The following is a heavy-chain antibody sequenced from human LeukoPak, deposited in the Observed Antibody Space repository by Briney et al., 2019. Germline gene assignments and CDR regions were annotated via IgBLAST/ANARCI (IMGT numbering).Heavy chain of an antibody. J-gene: IGHJ4*02. Sequence: SVKVSCKASGGTFSSYAISWVRQAPGHGLEWMGGIIPIFGTANYAQKFQGRVTITADESTSTAYMELSSLRSEDTAVYYCARDRPAEDCSSTSCYWDWGQGTLVTVSS. D-gene: IGHD2-2*01. CDR2: IIPIFGTA. CDR3: ARDRPAEDCSSTSCYWD. V-gene: IGHV1-69*13. CDR1: GGTFSSYA.